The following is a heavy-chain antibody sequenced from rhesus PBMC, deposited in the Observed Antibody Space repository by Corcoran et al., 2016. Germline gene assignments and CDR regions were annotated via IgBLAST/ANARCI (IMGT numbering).Heavy chain of an antibody. CDR3: ARTKTGYSGSFHFDY. V-gene: IGHV4-169*01. CDR1: GGSISSSY. D-gene: IGHD6-25*01. J-gene: IGHJ4*01. CDR2: LYGSGSST. Sequence: QLQLQESGPGLVKPSETLSVTCAVSGGSISSSYWSWIRQAPGKGLEWIGYLYGSGSSTNYNPSLKSRVTLSVDTSRNQLSLKLSSVTAADTAVYYCARTKTGYSGSFHFDYWGQGVLVTVSS.